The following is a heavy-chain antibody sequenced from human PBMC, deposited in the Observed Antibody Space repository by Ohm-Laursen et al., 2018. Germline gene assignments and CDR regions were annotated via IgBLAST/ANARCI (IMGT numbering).Heavy chain of an antibody. J-gene: IGHJ6*02. CDR1: GFTFSSYS. Sequence: SLRLSCAASGFTFSSYSMNWVRQAPGKGLEWVSYISSSSSTIYYADSVKGRFTIFSDNAKNSLYLQMNSLRAEDTAVYYCARVGKRYYYYGMDVWGQGTTVTVSS. CDR3: ARVGKRYYYYGMDV. V-gene: IGHV3-48*04. CDR2: ISSSSSTI.